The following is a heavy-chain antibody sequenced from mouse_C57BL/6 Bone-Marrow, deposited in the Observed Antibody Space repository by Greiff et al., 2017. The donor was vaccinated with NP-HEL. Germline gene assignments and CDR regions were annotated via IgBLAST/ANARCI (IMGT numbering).Heavy chain of an antibody. CDR1: GYTFTSYD. J-gene: IGHJ3*01. CDR2: IYPRDGST. V-gene: IGHV1-85*01. CDR3: ARGGQLRLRFAY. D-gene: IGHD3-2*02. Sequence: VQGVESGPELVKPGASVKLSCKASGYTFTSYDINWVKQRPGQGLEWIGLIYPRDGSTKYNEKFKGKGTLTVDTSSSTAYMELHSLTSEDSAVYFCARGGQLRLRFAYWGQGTLVTVSA.